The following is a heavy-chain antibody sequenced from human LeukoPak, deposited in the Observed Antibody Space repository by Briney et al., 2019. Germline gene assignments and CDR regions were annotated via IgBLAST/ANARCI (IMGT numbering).Heavy chain of an antibody. CDR3: ARGGGSYYDSSGYYYPHY. V-gene: IGHV1-69*13. CDR2: IIPIFGTA. CDR1: GGTFSSYA. J-gene: IGHJ4*02. D-gene: IGHD3-22*01. Sequence: ASVTVPCKASGGTFSSYAISWVRQAPGQGLEWMGGIIPIFGTANYAQKFQGRVTITADESTSTAYMELSSLRSEDTAVYYCARGGGSYYDSSGYYYPHYWGQGTLVTVSS.